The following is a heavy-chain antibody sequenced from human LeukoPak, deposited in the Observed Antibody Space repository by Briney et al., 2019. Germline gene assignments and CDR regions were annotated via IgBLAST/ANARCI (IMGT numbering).Heavy chain of an antibody. J-gene: IGHJ4*02. CDR2: INHGGST. CDR1: GGSFSGYY. V-gene: IGHV4-34*01. D-gene: IGHD4-17*01. CDR3: ARHPENYGDYPTTPYDY. Sequence: SETLSLTCAVYGGSFSGYYWNWIRQPPGKGLEWIGEINHGGSTNYNPSLKSRVTISVDTSKNQFSLKLSSVTAADTAVYYCARHPENYGDYPTTPYDYWGQGTLVTVSS.